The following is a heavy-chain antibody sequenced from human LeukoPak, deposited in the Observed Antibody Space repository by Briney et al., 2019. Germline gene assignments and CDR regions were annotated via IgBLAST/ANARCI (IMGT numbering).Heavy chain of an antibody. CDR2: ISTSSRTI. CDR1: GFTFSSYS. Sequence: PGGSLRLSCAASGFTFSSYSMSWVRQAPGKGLEWVSYISTSSRTIYYADSVKGRFTISRDNAKNSLYLQMNSLRAEDTAVYYCASMAVTYYFDFWGQGTLVTVSS. D-gene: IGHD4-11*01. V-gene: IGHV3-48*01. J-gene: IGHJ4*02. CDR3: ASMAVTYYFDF.